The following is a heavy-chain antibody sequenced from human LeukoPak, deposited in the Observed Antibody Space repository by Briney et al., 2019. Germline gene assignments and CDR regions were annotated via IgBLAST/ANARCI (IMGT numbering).Heavy chain of an antibody. CDR3: SRAMDV. CDR2: IYSGGTP. CDR1: GFTVSNNY. J-gene: IGHJ6*02. Sequence: PGGSLRLSCAASGFTVSNNYMSWVRQAPGKGLEWVSVIYSGGTPYYADSVKGRFTISRDNSKNTLYLQMNSLRAEDTAVYYGSRAMDVWGQGTTVTVSS. V-gene: IGHV3-66*01.